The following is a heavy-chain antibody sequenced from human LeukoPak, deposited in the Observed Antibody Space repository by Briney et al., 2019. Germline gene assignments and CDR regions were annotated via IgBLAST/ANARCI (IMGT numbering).Heavy chain of an antibody. CDR2: INHSGST. V-gene: IGHV4-34*01. CDR1: GGSVGGYC. D-gene: IGHD3-22*01. J-gene: IGHJ4*02. CDR3: ARDYYDSSGYHNFDY. Sequence: SETLSLTCAVEGGSVGGYCWSWVRQPPGKWLGWSGEINHSGSTNYNPSLNRRVTISVATSNHQFSLKLSSVTAADTAVYYCARDYYDSSGYHNFDYWGQGTLVTVSS.